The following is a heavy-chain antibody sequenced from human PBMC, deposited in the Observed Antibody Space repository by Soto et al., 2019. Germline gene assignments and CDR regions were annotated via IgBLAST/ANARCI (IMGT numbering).Heavy chain of an antibody. CDR3: ARESEAYSSGWPQDY. CDR1: GSTFSSYA. V-gene: IGHV3-30-3*01. CDR2: ISYDGSNK. J-gene: IGHJ4*02. Sequence: GGSLRLSCAASGSTFSSYAMHWVRQAPGKGLEWVAVISYDGSNKYYADSVKGRFTISRDNSKNTLYLQMNSLRAEDTAVYYCARESEAYSSGWPQDYWGQGTLVTVSS. D-gene: IGHD6-19*01.